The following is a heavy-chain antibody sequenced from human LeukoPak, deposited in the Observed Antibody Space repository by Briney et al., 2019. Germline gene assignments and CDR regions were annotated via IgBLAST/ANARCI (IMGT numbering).Heavy chain of an antibody. CDR1: GLTVNFND. J-gene: IGHJ3*01. V-gene: IGHV3-53*01. CDR2: LYSGGNT. CDR3: TKSGPPDPF. D-gene: IGHD3-10*01. Sequence: GGSLRLSCAVSGLTVNFNDMSWVRQAPGKRLEWVSVLYSGGNTYYADSVKGRFTISRDNSKNTHYLQMNSLRAEDTAMYYCTKSGPPDPFWGQGTMVTVSS.